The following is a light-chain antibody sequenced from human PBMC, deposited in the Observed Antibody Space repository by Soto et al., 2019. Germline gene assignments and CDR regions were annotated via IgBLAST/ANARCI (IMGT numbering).Light chain of an antibody. CDR2: GTS. J-gene: IGLJ1*01. CDR1: TGAVTSTYY. CDR3: LLNHGGTQV. Sequence: QAVVTQEPSLTVSPGGTVTLTCASSTGAVTSTYYPNWFQQKPGQAPRALIYGTSNKHSWTPARFSGSLLGGKAALTLSGVQPEDKAEYYCLLNHGGTQVFGPGTKVTLL. V-gene: IGLV7-43*01.